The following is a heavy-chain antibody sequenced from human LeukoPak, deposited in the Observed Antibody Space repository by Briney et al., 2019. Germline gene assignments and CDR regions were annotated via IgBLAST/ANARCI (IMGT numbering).Heavy chain of an antibody. D-gene: IGHD5-18*01. Sequence: PSETLSLTCTVSGGSISSGGYFRNWIRQLPGKGLEWIGYIYSSGSTYNPSLKSRVIISLDTSMNQFSLKLNSVTAADTAVYNCARGGKKTAMVTSWGQGTLVTVPS. V-gene: IGHV4-31*03. J-gene: IGHJ4*02. CDR3: ARGGKKTAMVTS. CDR1: GGSISSGGYF. CDR2: IYSSGST.